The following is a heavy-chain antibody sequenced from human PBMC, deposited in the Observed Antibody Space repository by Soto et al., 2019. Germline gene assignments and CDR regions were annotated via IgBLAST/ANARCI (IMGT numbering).Heavy chain of an antibody. CDR2: TSYDGSNK. Sequence: GGSLRLSCAASGFTFSNYDMHWVRQAPGKGLEWVTVTSYDGSNKFYADSVKGRFTISRDNSKNTLYLQMNSLRAADTAVYYCAKDSGQLPPYFDYWGQGTLVTVSS. J-gene: IGHJ4*02. V-gene: IGHV3-30*18. CDR1: GFTFSNYD. D-gene: IGHD2-2*01. CDR3: AKDSGQLPPYFDY.